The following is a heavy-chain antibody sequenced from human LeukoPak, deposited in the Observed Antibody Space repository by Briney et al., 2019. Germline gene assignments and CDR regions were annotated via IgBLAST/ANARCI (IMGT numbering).Heavy chain of an antibody. D-gene: IGHD5-12*01. V-gene: IGHV3-30*18. CDR2: ISYDGSNK. J-gene: IGHJ3*02. Sequence: GGSLRLSCAASGFTFSSYCMHWVRQAPGKGLEWVAVISYDGSNKYYADSVKGRFTISRDNSKNTLYLQMNSRRAEDTAVYYCANTEALGYSGYDSYAFDIWGQGTMVTVSS. CDR3: ANTEALGYSGYDSYAFDI. CDR1: GFTFSSYC.